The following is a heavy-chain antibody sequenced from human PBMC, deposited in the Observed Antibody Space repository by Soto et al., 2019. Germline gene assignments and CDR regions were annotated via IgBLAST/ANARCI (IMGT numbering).Heavy chain of an antibody. CDR3: ARGMVRGVTPPSRVDYYYYMDV. V-gene: IGHV4-34*01. CDR2: INHSGST. Sequence: SETLSLTCAVYGGSFSGYYWSWIRQPPGKGLEWIGEINHSGSTNYNPSLKSRVTISVDTSKNQFSLKLSSVTAADTAVYYCARGMVRGVTPPSRVDYYYYMDVWGKGTTVTVSS. CDR1: GGSFSGYY. D-gene: IGHD3-10*01. J-gene: IGHJ6*03.